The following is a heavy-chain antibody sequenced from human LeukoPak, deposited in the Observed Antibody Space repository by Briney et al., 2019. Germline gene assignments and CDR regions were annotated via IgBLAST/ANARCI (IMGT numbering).Heavy chain of an antibody. J-gene: IGHJ4*02. CDR1: GIAFSTYW. Sequence: GGSLRLSCAASGIAFSTYWMHWVRQAPGKGLVWISRISTDGSNTFYADSVKGRFIVSRDNAENTLYLQMDNLRAEDTAMYYCATGRRTPLGFWGQGALVTVSS. CDR3: ATGRRTPLGF. V-gene: IGHV3-74*01. CDR2: ISTDGSNT.